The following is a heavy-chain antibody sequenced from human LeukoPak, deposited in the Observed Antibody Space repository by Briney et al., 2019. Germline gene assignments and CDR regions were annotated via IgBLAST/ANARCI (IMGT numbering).Heavy chain of an antibody. CDR3: ASRVYDYGGFDP. CDR1: GYTFTGYY. J-gene: IGHJ5*02. CDR2: INPNSGGT. V-gene: IGHV1-2*04. D-gene: IGHD4-23*01. Sequence: ASVKVSCEASGYTFTGYYMHWVRQAPGQGLEWMGWINPNSGGTNYAQKFQGWVTMTRDTSISTAYMELSRLRSDDTAVYYCASRVYDYGGFDPWGQGTLVTVSS.